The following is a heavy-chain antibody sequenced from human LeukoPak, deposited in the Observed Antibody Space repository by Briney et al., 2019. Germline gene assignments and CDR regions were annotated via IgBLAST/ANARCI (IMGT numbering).Heavy chain of an antibody. J-gene: IGHJ4*02. CDR3: AKDILDY. V-gene: IGHV3-21*04. CDR2: ITNTPNYI. CDR1: GFILNTYT. Sequence: GGSLRLSCAASGFILNTYTITWVRQAPGKGLEWVSSITNTPNYIYYADSVKGRFTISRDNANNSLYLQMDSLTADDTAIYYCAKDILDYWGQGTLVTVSS.